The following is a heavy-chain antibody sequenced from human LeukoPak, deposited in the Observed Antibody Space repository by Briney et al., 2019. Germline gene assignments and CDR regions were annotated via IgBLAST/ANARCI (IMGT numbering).Heavy chain of an antibody. CDR1: GGSIRRAGYY. CDR3: ASGSGNGRDQYFDT. CDR2: IYHSGST. J-gene: IGHJ4*02. V-gene: IGHV4-39*07. D-gene: IGHD5-12*01. Sequence: SETLSLTCTVSGGSIRRAGYYCGWIRQSPGQGLEWIGSIYHSGSTYYNPSLLSRVTKTVDTSKDQFSLKLISVTAADTAVYFCASGSGNGRDQYFDTWGQGTQVTVSS.